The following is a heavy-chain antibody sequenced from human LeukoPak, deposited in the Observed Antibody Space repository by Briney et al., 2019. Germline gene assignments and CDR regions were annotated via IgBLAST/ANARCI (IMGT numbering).Heavy chain of an antibody. J-gene: IGHJ4*02. CDR1: GFTFSSYG. V-gene: IGHV3-64*01. CDR2: ISSNGGST. Sequence: GGSLRLSCAASGFTFSSYGMHWVRQAPGKGLEYVSAISSNGGSTYYANSVKVRFTISRDNSKNTLYLQMGSLRAEDMAVYYCARVGGLGYSSSWLDYWGQGTLVTVSS. D-gene: IGHD6-13*01. CDR3: ARVGGLGYSSSWLDY.